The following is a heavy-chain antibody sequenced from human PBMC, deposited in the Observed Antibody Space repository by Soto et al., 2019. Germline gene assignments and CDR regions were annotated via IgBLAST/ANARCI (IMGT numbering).Heavy chain of an antibody. Sequence: ASVKVSCKDSGYTLSELDIHWVRQAPGKGFVWMGGFDPEGSDTIYAQKFQGRVTMTSDTSTETAYMELESLTSEDKAFYYCATMGFFGPVCYSFDYWGQGTLATVSS. CDR3: ATMGFFGPVCYSFDY. CDR1: GYTLSELD. CDR2: FDPEGSDT. J-gene: IGHJ4*02. V-gene: IGHV1-24*01. D-gene: IGHD2-21*02.